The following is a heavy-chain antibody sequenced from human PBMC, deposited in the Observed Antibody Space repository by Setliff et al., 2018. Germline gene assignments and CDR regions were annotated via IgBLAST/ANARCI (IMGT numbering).Heavy chain of an antibody. CDR3: AKRGPYCSGGTCHYYFDY. V-gene: IGHV3-23*01. D-gene: IGHD2-15*01. J-gene: IGHJ4*02. Sequence: PGGSLRLSCAASGFTFDDYAMHWVRQAPGKGLEWVSGISSSSSTIYYADSVKGRFTISRDNSKNTVYLEMNSLRAEDTAVYYCAKRGPYCSGGTCHYYFDYWGQGTLVTVSS. CDR1: GFTFDDYA. CDR2: ISSSSSTI.